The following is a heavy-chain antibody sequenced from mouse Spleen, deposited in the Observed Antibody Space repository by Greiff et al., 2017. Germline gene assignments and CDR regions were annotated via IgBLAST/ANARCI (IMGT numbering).Heavy chain of an antibody. CDR2: IYPRSGNT. CDR1: GYTFTSYG. CDR3: ARRGSNYYYAMDY. V-gene: IGHV1-81*01. Sequence: QVQLQQSGAELARPGASVKLSCKASGYTFTSYGISWVKQRTGQGLEWIGEIYPRSGNTYYNEKFKGKATLTADKSSSTAYMQLSSLTSEDSAVYFCARRGSNYYYAMDYWGQGTSVTVSS. D-gene: IGHD2-5*01. J-gene: IGHJ4*01.